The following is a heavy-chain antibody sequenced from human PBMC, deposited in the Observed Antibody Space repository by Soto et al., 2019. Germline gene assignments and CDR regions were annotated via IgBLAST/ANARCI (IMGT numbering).Heavy chain of an antibody. CDR3: ARDEAILWFGELIGAFDI. J-gene: IGHJ3*02. CDR2: ISAYNGNT. V-gene: IGHV1-18*01. CDR1: GYTFTSYG. Sequence: ASVKVPCKASGYTFTSYGISWVRQAPGQGLEWMGWISAYNGNTNYAQKLQGRVTMTTDTSTSTAYMELRSLRSDDTAVYYCARDEAILWFGELIGAFDIWGQGTMVTVSS. D-gene: IGHD3-10*01.